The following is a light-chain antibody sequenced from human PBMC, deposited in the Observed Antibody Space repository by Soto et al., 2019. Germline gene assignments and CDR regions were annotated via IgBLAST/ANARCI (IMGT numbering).Light chain of an antibody. Sequence: DVVMTQSPLSLPVTLGQPASISCRSSQSIVYSDGNTYLDWFQQRPGQSPRRLIYKVSNRDSGVPDRFSGSGAGTDITLKISRVEAEAVGVYYCRQGTPWPRTFGHGTQVEIK. J-gene: IGKJ1*01. CDR1: QSIVYSDGNTY. CDR3: RQGTPWPRT. CDR2: KVS. V-gene: IGKV2-30*01.